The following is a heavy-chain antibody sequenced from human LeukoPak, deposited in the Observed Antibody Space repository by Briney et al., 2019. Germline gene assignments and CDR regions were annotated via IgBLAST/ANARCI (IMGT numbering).Heavy chain of an antibody. CDR1: GFTFSNYW. CDR3: ARTIGAAVSYFDL. D-gene: IGHD6-13*01. J-gene: IGHJ2*01. V-gene: IGHV3-74*01. Sequence: GGSLRLSCAASGFTFSNYWMHWVRQAPGKGLVWVSRINGDGSETGYADSVKGRFTISRDNAKNTLDLQMSSLRAEDTAVYYCARTIGAAVSYFDLWGRGTLVTVSS. CDR2: INGDGSET.